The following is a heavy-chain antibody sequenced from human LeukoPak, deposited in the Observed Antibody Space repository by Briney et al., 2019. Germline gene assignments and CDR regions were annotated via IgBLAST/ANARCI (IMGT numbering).Heavy chain of an antibody. V-gene: IGHV3-66*01. CDR2: IYTGGST. J-gene: IGHJ4*02. Sequence: PGGSLRLSCVVSGFTVSSNYMNWVRQAPGKGLEWVSVIYTGGSTYYADSVKGRFTISRDNSKNTLYLEMNSLRAEDTAVYYCARLGGRFQDSNYWGQGTLVTVSS. CDR3: ARLGGRFQDSNY. D-gene: IGHD6-19*01. CDR1: GFTVSSNY.